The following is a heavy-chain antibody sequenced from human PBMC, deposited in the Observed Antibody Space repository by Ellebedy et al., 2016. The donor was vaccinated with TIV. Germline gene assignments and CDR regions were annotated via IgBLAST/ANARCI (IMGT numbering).Heavy chain of an antibody. D-gene: IGHD2-2*01. CDR3: ARPGVPATISDFYAMDV. CDR2: IYIGGTT. CDR1: GFSVNNHY. Sequence: GESLKISCAASGFSVNNHYMSWVRQAPGKGLEWVSIIYIGGTTSYADSVKGRFSASRDNSKNTVSLQMSNVTADDTAVYFCARPGVPATISDFYAMDVWGKGTTVTVSS. J-gene: IGHJ6*04. V-gene: IGHV3-53*01.